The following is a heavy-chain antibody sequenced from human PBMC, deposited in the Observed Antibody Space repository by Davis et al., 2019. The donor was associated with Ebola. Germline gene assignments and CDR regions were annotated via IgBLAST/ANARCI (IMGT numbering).Heavy chain of an antibody. Sequence: MPSETLSLTCAVFGGSFSGYYWSWIRQPPGMGLEWIGEINHSGVTNYNPSLKSLVTMSVDTSKNQFSLRLSSVTAADTAVYYCARENPRLVDYWGQGTLVTVSS. J-gene: IGHJ4*02. CDR1: GGSFSGYY. CDR3: ARENPRLVDY. CDR2: INHSGVT. D-gene: IGHD1-26*01. V-gene: IGHV4-34*01.